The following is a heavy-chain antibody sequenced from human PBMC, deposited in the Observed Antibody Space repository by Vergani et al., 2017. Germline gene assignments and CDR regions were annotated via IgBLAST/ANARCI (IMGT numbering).Heavy chain of an antibody. CDR1: GGSISSYY. Sequence: QVQLQESGPGLVKPSETLSLTCTVSGGSISSYYWSWIRQPPGKGLEWIGYIYYSGSTNYNPSLKSRVTISVDKSKNQFSLKLSSVTAADTAVYYCARETPGYGGTYYFDYWGQGTLVTVSS. CDR3: ARETPGYGGTYYFDY. D-gene: IGHD4-23*01. V-gene: IGHV4-59*01. CDR2: IYYSGST. J-gene: IGHJ4*02.